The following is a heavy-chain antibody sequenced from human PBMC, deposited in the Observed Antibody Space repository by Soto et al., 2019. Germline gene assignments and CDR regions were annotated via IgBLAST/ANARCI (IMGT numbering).Heavy chain of an antibody. V-gene: IGHV1-18*04. CDR3: ARGRNYYGDY. CDR1: GYIFRNYY. J-gene: IGHJ4*02. D-gene: IGHD1-1*01. CDR2: ISAYNGNT. Sequence: QVQLVQSGAEVKKPGASVKVACKSSGYIFRNYYITWVRQAPGQGLEWMGWISAYNGNTNYAQKLQGRATMTTDTSTSTAYMELRRLPFDDTAVYYCARGRNYYGDYWGQGTLVTVSS.